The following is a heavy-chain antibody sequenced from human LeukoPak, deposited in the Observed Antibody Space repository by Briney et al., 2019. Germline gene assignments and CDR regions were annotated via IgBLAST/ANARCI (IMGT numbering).Heavy chain of an antibody. CDR1: VYTFTGYY. D-gene: IGHD7-27*01. J-gene: IGHJ6*03. CDR2: INPNSGGT. Sequence: ASVKVSCKASVYTFTGYYIHWVRQAPGQGLEWMGWINPNSGGTNYAQKFHGRVTMTRDTSIRTAYMALNRQRYDDTAVYYCARDGGNWGYYYYMDVWGKGTTVTVSS. CDR3: ARDGGNWGYYYYMDV. V-gene: IGHV1-2*02.